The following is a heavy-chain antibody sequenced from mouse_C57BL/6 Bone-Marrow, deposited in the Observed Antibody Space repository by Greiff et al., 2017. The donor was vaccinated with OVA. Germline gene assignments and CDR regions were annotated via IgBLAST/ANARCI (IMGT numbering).Heavy chain of an antibody. CDR2: IRSKSNNYAT. D-gene: IGHD1-1*01. Sequence: EVQGVESGGGLVQPKGSLKLSCAASGFSFNTYAMNWVRQAPGKGLEWVARIRSKSNNYATYYADSVKDRFTISRDDSESMLYLQMNNLKTEDTAMYYCVRLNYGSSYPYAMDYWGQGTSVTVSS. CDR3: VRLNYGSSYPYAMDY. J-gene: IGHJ4*01. CDR1: GFSFNTYA. V-gene: IGHV10-1*01.